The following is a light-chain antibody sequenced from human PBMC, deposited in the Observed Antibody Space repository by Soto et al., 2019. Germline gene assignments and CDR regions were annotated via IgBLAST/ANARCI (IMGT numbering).Light chain of an antibody. J-gene: IGKJ1*01. V-gene: IGKV3-20*01. Sequence: EVVLTQSPGTLSLSRGERATLSCRASQSISNNYLAWYQQTPGQAPRLLIYDASNRAAGIPDRFSGSGSGTDFTLTISRLEPEDFGVYHCQQYGGSPRTFGQGTKVDIK. CDR2: DAS. CDR1: QSISNNY. CDR3: QQYGGSPRT.